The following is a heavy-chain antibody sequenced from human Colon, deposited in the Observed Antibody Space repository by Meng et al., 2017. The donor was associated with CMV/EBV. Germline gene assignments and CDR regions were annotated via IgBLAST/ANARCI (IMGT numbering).Heavy chain of an antibody. CDR2: IRYDESRI. D-gene: IGHD6-19*01. CDR1: GFTFNTYG. Sequence: GGSLRLSCAASGFTFNTYGIHWVRQAPGTGLEWVAFIRYDESRIFYADSVKGRFTISRDNSKNKVYLQLNSLRPDDTGVYYCAKDGKEYSTGWNFDSWGQGTLVTVSS. CDR3: AKDGKEYSTGWNFDS. J-gene: IGHJ4*02. V-gene: IGHV3-30*02.